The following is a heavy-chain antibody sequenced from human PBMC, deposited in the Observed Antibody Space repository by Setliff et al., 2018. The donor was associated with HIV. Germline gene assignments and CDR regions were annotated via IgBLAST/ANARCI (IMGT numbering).Heavy chain of an antibody. CDR1: NGSFSGYY. J-gene: IGHJ3*01. D-gene: IGHD3-16*02. CDR2: INHSGST. Sequence: SETLSLTCAVYNGSFSGYYWGWIRQPPGKGLEWIGEINHSGSTNYKPSLKSRVTISVDTSKNQFSLKLSSVTAADMALYYCARDHYGDVWGTYRPDAFDVWGQGTMVTVSS. V-gene: IGHV4-34*01. CDR3: ARDHYGDVWGTYRPDAFDV.